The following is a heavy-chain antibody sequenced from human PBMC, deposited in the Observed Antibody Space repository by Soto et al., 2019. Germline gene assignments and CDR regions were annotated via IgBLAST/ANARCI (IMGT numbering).Heavy chain of an antibody. J-gene: IGHJ6*02. V-gene: IGHV3-23*01. D-gene: IGHD5-18*01. CDR3: AKGIPDTGGYYYYSMDV. Sequence: EVQLLESGGGLVQPGGSLRVSCAASGFTFSTYVMSWVRQAPGKGLEWVSGISGGGTSTKYADSVKGRFTISRDNSKNTVYLQMNTLGADDTAVYYCAKGIPDTGGYYYYSMDVWGQGTAVTVSS. CDR1: GFTFSTYV. CDR2: ISGGGTST.